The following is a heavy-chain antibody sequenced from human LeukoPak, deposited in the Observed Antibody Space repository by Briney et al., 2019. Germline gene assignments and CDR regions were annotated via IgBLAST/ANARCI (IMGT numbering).Heavy chain of an antibody. Sequence: PGESLKLSCKGSGYSFTSYWIGWVRQMPGKGLEWMGIIYPGDSDTIYSPSFQGQVTISADKSISTAYLQWSSLKASDTVMYYCARQGYCSSTSCYLYYYYGMDVWGQGTTVTVSS. CDR1: GYSFTSYW. D-gene: IGHD2-2*01. J-gene: IGHJ6*02. CDR2: IYPGDSDT. V-gene: IGHV5-51*01. CDR3: ARQGYCSSTSCYLYYYYGMDV.